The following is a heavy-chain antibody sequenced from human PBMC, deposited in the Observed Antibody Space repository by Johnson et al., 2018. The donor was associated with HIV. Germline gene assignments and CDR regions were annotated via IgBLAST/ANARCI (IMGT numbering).Heavy chain of an antibody. J-gene: IGHJ3*02. V-gene: IGHV3-30*04. CDR3: VRGQGSGWPTNAFDI. Sequence: QVQLVESGGGLVQSGGSLRLSCEASGFTFRSYAMHWVRQAPGKGLEWVAVITYDGRNKYYADSVKGRFIIFRDNSKNLTNLQMNGLSDEDTADYYCVRGQGSGWPTNAFDIWGRGTRVTVSS. CDR1: GFTFRSYA. D-gene: IGHD6-19*01. CDR2: ITYDGRNK.